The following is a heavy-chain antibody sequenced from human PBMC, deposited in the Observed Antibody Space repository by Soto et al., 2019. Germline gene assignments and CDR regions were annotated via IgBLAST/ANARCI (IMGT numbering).Heavy chain of an antibody. V-gene: IGHV4-4*02. CDR3: ARAIFFRFLEWSPKWLDP. CDR2: IYHSGST. CDR1: SGSISSNNW. J-gene: IGHJ5*02. D-gene: IGHD3-3*01. Sequence: SETLSLTCAVSSGSISSNNWWSWVRQTPGKGLEWIGEIYHSGSTNYNPSLKSRVTISVDKSKNQFSLKLSSVTAADTAVYYCARAIFFRFLEWSPKWLDPWGQGSLVPVSS.